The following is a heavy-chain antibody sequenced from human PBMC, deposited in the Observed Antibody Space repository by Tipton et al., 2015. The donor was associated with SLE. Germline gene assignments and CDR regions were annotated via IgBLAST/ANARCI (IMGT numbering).Heavy chain of an antibody. V-gene: IGHV4-39*07. CDR1: GGSISSSSYY. Sequence: TLSLTCTVSGGSISSSSYYWCWIRQPPGKGLEWIGSIYYSGSTYYNPSLKSRVTISVDTSKNQFSLKLSSVTAADTAVYYCATWRGYDFWTGYSPYYFDYWGQGTLVTVSS. D-gene: IGHD3-3*01. CDR3: ATWRGYDFWTGYSPYYFDY. J-gene: IGHJ4*02. CDR2: IYYSGST.